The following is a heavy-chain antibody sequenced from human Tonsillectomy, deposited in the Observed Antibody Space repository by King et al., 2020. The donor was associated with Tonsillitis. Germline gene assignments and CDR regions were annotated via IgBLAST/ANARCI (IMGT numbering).Heavy chain of an antibody. CDR2: MNPHNGDT. V-gene: IGHV1-8*01. CDR1: GYTFTNYH. J-gene: IGHJ4*02. D-gene: IGHD2-15*01. CDR3: ARRTDCSGGSCYLWNY. Sequence: VQLVESGAEVKKPGASVKVSCEASGYTFTNYHITWVRQASGQGLEWMGWMNPHNGDTVYARKFQGRVTMTRNTSTSTAYMQLSSLRSEDTAVYYCARRTDCSGGSCYLWNYWGQGTLVTVSS.